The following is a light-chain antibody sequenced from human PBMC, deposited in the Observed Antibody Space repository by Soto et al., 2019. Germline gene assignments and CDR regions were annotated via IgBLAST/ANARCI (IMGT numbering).Light chain of an antibody. CDR1: QSVTGTN. CDR2: DAV. V-gene: IGKV3-20*01. J-gene: IGKJ1*01. CDR3: QQGNFFPWT. Sequence: EIVLTQSPGTLSLSPGEGATLSCRASQSVTGTNLAWYQQRAGQAPRLLIYDAVRRATGIPDRFSGSGSGTDFTLTISRLEPEDSAIYYCQQGNFFPWTFGQGTKVEVK.